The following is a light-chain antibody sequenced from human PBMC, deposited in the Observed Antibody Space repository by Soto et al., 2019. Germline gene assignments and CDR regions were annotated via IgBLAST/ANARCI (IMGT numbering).Light chain of an antibody. CDR3: QQYNDNWT. V-gene: IGKV1-5*03. Sequence: DIQMTQSPSTLSVSVGDRVTITCRASQSGWLAWHQQKPGKAPRLLIYKASNLESGVPSRFSGSGSGTEFTLTITSLQPDDSATYYCQQYNDNWTFGQGTKVEIK. J-gene: IGKJ1*01. CDR1: QSGW. CDR2: KAS.